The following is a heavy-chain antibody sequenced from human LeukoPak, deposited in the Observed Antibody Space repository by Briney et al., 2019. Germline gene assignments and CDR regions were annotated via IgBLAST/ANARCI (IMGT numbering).Heavy chain of an antibody. CDR3: ARDQWACSGGSCYSGYFDY. CDR1: GFTFSDYY. D-gene: IGHD2-15*01. CDR2: ISSSGSTI. V-gene: IGHV3-11*01. Sequence: PGGSLRLSCAASGFTFSDYYMSWIRQAPGKGLEWDSYISSSGSTIYYADSVKGRFTISRDNAKNSLYLQMNSLRAADTAVYYCARDQWACSGGSCYSGYFDYWGQGTLVTVSS. J-gene: IGHJ4*02.